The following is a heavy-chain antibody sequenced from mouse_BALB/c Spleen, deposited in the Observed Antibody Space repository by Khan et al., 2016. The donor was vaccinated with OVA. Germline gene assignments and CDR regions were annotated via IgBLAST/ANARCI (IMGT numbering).Heavy chain of an antibody. D-gene: IGHD3-2*02. J-gene: IGHJ2*01. CDR1: GYIFTSYW. CDR3: AREEALYYFDY. V-gene: IGHV1S132*01. CDR2: IYPGTDNT. Sequence: QVRLQQSGAELVRPGASVKLSCKTSGYIFTSYWIHWVKQRSGQGLEWIARIYPGTDNTYYNEKLKDRATLTADRSSSTAYMQLSSLKSEDSAVYFCAREEALYYFDYWGQGTTLTVSS.